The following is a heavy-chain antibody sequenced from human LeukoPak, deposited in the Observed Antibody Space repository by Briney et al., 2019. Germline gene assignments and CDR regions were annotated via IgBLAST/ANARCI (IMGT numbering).Heavy chain of an antibody. D-gene: IGHD6-6*01. CDR1: GDSITSRSYY. Sequence: SETLSLTCTVSGDSITSRSYYWGWIRQPPGKGLEWIGAVYYTGSTNYNPSLKSRVTISVDTSKNQFSLKLSSVTAADTAVYFCARDVHYSTSSVYYYYYVDVWGKGTTVTVSS. J-gene: IGHJ6*03. CDR3: ARDVHYSTSSVYYYYYVDV. V-gene: IGHV4-61*01. CDR2: VYYTGST.